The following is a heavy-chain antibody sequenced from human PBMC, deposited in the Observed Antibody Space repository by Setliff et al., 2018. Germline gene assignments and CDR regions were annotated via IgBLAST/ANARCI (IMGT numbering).Heavy chain of an antibody. CDR3: ARVARVVLSRNAFEI. CDR2: IYYSGST. J-gene: IGHJ3*02. D-gene: IGHD2-2*01. Sequence: PSETLSLTCTVSGGSISSGGYYWSWIRQHPGKGLEWIGYIYYSGSTYYNPSLKSRVTISVDTSKNQFSLKLSSVTAADTAVYYCARVARVVLSRNAFEIWGQGTMVTVSS. CDR1: GGSISSGGYY. V-gene: IGHV4-31*03.